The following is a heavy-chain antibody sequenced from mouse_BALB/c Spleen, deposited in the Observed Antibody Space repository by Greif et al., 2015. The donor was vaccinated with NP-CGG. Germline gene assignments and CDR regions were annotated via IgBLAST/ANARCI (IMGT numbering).Heavy chain of an antibody. CDR1: GFTFSSYT. CDR2: ISSGGGNT. Sequence: EVKLLDSGGGLVKPGGSLKPSCAASGFTFSSYTMSWVRQTPEKRLEWVATISSGGGNTYYPDSVKGRFTISRDNAKNVLYLLMSSLRAEDTALYYGARYKGRLGYFDDWGQGTTLTVSS. J-gene: IGHJ2*01. V-gene: IGHV5-9*03. CDR3: ARYKGRLGYFDD. D-gene: IGHD3-3*01.